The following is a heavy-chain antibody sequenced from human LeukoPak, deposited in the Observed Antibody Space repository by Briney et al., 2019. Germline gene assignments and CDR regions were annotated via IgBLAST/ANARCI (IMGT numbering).Heavy chain of an antibody. CDR3: AKVLRDSYNSYYSFDF. CDR2: INSDGSST. V-gene: IGHV3-74*01. Sequence: GGSLRLSCAASGFTFSSYWMHWVRQAPGKGLVWVSRINSDGSSTSYADSVKGRFTIPRDNAKNTLYLQMNSLRAEDTAVYYCAKVLRDSYNSYYSFDFWGQGTTVTISS. J-gene: IGHJ6*02. D-gene: IGHD5-24*01. CDR1: GFTFSSYW.